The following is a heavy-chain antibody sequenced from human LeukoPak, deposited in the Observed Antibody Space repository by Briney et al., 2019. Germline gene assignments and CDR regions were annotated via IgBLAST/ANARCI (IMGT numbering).Heavy chain of an antibody. Sequence: PGGSLRLSCAASGFTFSSYAMHWVRQAPGKGLEWVAVISYDGSNKYYADSVKGRFTISRDNSKNTLYLQMNSLRAEDMAVYYCARDRWYYYDSSDYYHDAFDIWGQGTMVTVSS. CDR3: ARDRWYYYDSSDYYHDAFDI. J-gene: IGHJ3*02. V-gene: IGHV3-30*04. CDR1: GFTFSSYA. D-gene: IGHD3-22*01. CDR2: ISYDGSNK.